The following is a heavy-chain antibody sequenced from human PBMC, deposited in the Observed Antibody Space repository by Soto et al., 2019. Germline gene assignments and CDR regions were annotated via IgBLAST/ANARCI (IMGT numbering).Heavy chain of an antibody. V-gene: IGHV1-18*01. Sequence: ASVKVSCKASGYTFTGYGISWVRQDPGQGLEWIGWISSYNDNTNYAQKLQGRVTMTTDTSTSTAYMELRSLRSDDTAVYYCASGRIVVVVAANGGAGYYYYGMDVWGQGTTVTVSS. D-gene: IGHD2-15*01. CDR3: ASGRIVVVVAANGGAGYYYYGMDV. CDR1: GYTFTGYG. CDR2: ISSYNDNT. J-gene: IGHJ6*02.